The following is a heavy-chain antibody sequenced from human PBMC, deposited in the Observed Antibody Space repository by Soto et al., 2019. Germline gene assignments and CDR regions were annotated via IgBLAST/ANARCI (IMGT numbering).Heavy chain of an antibody. V-gene: IGHV3-9*01. J-gene: IGHJ6*01. CDR3: ARSWSGSTSGRVDV. CDR2: INWDGYSI. Sequence: GGSLRLSCVASGFNFDDHVMHWVRQVPGKGLEWVGHINWDGYSIGYGGSVRGRFTISRDNAKNTLYLQMNSLRREDTALYYCARSWSGSTSGRVDVWGQGTKVTVSS. D-gene: IGHD3-3*01. CDR1: GFNFDDHV.